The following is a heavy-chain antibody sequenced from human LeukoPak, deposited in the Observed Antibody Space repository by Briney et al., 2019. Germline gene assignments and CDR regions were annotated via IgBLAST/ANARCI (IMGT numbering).Heavy chain of an antibody. CDR3: AKWGDYDILTGYYVSDF. CDR2: ITGSGDTT. J-gene: IGHJ4*02. CDR1: GFTFSSYS. D-gene: IGHD3-9*01. V-gene: IGHV3-23*01. Sequence: PGGSLRLSCAASGFTFSSYSMNWVRQAPGKGLEWVSAITGSGDTTYYADSVKGRFTIPRDNSKNTLYVEMNTLRAEDTAVYYCAKWGDYDILTGYYVSDFWGQGTLVTVSS.